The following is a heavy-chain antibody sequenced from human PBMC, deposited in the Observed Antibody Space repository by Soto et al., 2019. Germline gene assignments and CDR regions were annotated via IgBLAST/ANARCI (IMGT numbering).Heavy chain of an antibody. CDR3: ARGGNLRRQLFMGWFDP. CDR2: ISAYNGNT. J-gene: IGHJ5*02. Sequence: QVPLVQSGAEVKKPGASVKVSCKASGYTFTSYGISWVRQAPGQGLEWMGWISAYNGNTNYAQKLQGRVTMTTDTATSTAYMELRSLRSDDTAVYYCARGGNLRRQLFMGWFDPWGQGTLVTVSS. D-gene: IGHD6-13*01. CDR1: GYTFTSYG. V-gene: IGHV1-18*01.